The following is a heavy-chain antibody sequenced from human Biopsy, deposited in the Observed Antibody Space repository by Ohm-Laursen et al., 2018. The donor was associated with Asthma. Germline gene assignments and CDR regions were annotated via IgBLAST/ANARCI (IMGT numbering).Heavy chain of an antibody. V-gene: IGHV1-3*04. CDR1: GYTFIHYA. J-gene: IGHJ3*01. CDR2: VNTGNGDT. D-gene: IGHD3-9*01. Sequence: GASVKVSCKASGYTFIHYAIHWVRQAPGQRPEWMGWVNTGNGDTKYSQKFQGRVTITRDTSASTAYMELRSLRSEDTATYYCARTYYDFLTGQVKDVFGVWGQGTMVTVSS. CDR3: ARTYYDFLTGQVKDVFGV.